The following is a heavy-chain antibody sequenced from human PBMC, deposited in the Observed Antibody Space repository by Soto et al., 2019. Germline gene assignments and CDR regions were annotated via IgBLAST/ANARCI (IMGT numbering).Heavy chain of an antibody. CDR2: IKSKTDGGTT. Sequence: GGCMRLSCAASGFTFSNAWMNWVRQAPGKGLEWVDRIKSKTDGGTTDYAAPVKGRFTISRDDSKNTLYLQMNSLKTEDTAVYYSFESMVRGVIIASSVWGQGTTVTVSS. V-gene: IGHV3-15*07. CDR1: GFTFSNAW. D-gene: IGHD3-10*01. J-gene: IGHJ6*02. CDR3: FESMVRGVIIASSV.